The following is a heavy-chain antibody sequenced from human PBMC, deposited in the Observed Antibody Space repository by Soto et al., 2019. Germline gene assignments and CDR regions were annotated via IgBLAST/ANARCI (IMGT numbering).Heavy chain of an antibody. Sequence: VKVSCKASGCTFSSYAISWVRQAPGQGLEWMGGMNPNIGKAGYAQKFQGRVTITGDASISTAYMELSSLRSEDTAVYYCARRARDGDEFYRCYSSYCMDYWGQGTLVTVSS. CDR1: GCTFSSYA. J-gene: IGHJ4*02. V-gene: IGHV1-8*01. CDR3: ARRARDGDEFYRCYSSYCMDY. CDR2: MNPNIGKA. D-gene: IGHD2-21*02.